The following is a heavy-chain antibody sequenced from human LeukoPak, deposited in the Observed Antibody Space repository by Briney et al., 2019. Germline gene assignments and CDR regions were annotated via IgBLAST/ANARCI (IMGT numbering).Heavy chain of an antibody. CDR1: GFTFSSYG. CDR3: AKDTEEILFQFDY. J-gene: IGHJ4*02. V-gene: IGHV3-30*18. D-gene: IGHD2-15*01. Sequence: GALRLSCAASGFTFSSYGMHWVRQAPGKGLEWVAVISYDGSNKYYAGSVKGRFTISRDNSKNTLYLQMNSLRAEDTAVYYCAKDTEEILFQFDYWGQGTLVTVSS. CDR2: ISYDGSNK.